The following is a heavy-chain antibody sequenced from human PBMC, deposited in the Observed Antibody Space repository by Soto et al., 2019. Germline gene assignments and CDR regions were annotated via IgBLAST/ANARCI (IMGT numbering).Heavy chain of an antibody. CDR3: AQTLGLAVAGPGRFDL. V-gene: IGHV1-18*01. D-gene: IGHD6-19*01. CDR2: ISAYNGNT. J-gene: IGHJ2*01. Sequence: ASVKVSCKASGYTFTSYGISWVRQAPGQGLEWMGWISAYNGNTNYAQKLQGRVTMTTDTSTSTAYMELSSLRSEDTAVYYCAQTLGLAVAGPGRFDLWGRGTLVTVSS. CDR1: GYTFTSYG.